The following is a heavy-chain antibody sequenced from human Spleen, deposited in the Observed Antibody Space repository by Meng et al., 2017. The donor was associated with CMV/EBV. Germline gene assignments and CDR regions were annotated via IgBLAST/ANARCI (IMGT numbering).Heavy chain of an antibody. CDR1: GYSFTAYY. V-gene: IGHV1-46*01. CDR3: ARVIRPDCSSTSCYTDWFDP. CDR2: INPRDGDT. D-gene: IGHD2-2*02. J-gene: IGHJ5*02. Sequence: ASVKVSCKASGYSFTAYYVHWVRQSPGQGLEWMGIINPRDGDTTYAQKFQGRVTLTRDTSTTTVYMELSSLRSEDTAVYYCARVIRPDCSSTSCYTDWFDPWGQGTLVTVSS.